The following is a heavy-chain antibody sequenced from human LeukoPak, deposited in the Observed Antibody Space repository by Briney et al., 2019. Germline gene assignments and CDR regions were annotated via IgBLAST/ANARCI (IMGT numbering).Heavy chain of an antibody. D-gene: IGHD1-1*01. V-gene: IGHV3-23*01. J-gene: IGHJ4*02. CDR2: IGGGDDI. CDR3: AKDATPYNSIWDYFDC. CDR1: GFTFRNFA. Sequence: PGGSLRLSGDASGFTFRNFAMSWVRQAPGKRLEWVSGIGGGDDIHYADSVKGRFTVSRDDSQNRLFLQLNSLRAEDTAIYYCAKDATPYNSIWDYFDCWGQGTLVTVSS.